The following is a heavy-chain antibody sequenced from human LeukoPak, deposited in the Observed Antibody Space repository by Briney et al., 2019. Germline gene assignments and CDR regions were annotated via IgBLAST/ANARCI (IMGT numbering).Heavy chain of an antibody. CDR2: IYTSGST. J-gene: IGHJ4*02. D-gene: IGHD1-26*01. CDR1: GGSISSGSYH. V-gene: IGHV4-61*02. CDR3: ARDRYKWELSD. Sequence: SQTLSLTCTVSGGSISSGSYHWRWIRQPAGKGLEWIGCIYTSGSTNYNPSPKSRVTISVDTSKNQSSLKLSSVTAADTAVYYCARDRYKWELSDWGQGTLVTVSS.